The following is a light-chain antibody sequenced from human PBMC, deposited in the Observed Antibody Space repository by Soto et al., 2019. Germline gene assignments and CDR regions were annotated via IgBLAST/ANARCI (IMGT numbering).Light chain of an antibody. CDR1: QALVYSEVTTS. CDR3: IQFSHFPRT. Sequence: LTPTPPPSPVTLGQPPPFSGRPGQALVYSEVTTSLGWLQQRPGQPPGLLIYQVSNRFSGVPDGFSGSGAGTDFTLKISRVEAGDVGVYSCIQFSHFPRTFGQGTKVEIK. CDR2: QVS. V-gene: IGKV2-24*01. J-gene: IGKJ1*01.